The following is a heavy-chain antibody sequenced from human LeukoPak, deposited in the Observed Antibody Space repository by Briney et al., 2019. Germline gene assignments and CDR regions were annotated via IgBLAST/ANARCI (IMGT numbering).Heavy chain of an antibody. D-gene: IGHD3-10*01. V-gene: IGHV1-69*01. CDR2: IIPIFGTA. CDR1: GGTFSSYA. J-gene: IGHJ4*02. Sequence: SVKVSCKASGGTFSSYAISWVRQAPGQGLEWMGGIIPIFGTANYAQKFQDRVTITADESTSTAYMELSSLRSEDTAVYYCARIGPLLWFGELFSDYWGQGTLVTVSS. CDR3: ARIGPLLWFGELFSDY.